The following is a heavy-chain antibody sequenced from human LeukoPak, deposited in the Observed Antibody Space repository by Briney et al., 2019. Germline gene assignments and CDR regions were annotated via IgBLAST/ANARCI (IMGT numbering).Heavy chain of an antibody. Sequence: GGSLRLSCAASGFTFSSYAMHWVCQAPGKGLEYVSAISSNGGSTYYANSVKGRFTISRDNSKNALYLQMGSLRAEDMAIYFCARGSWDIRDGYNSYWYFDLWGLGTLVTVSS. J-gene: IGHJ2*01. D-gene: IGHD5-24*01. CDR3: ARGSWDIRDGYNSYWYFDL. CDR2: ISSNGGST. V-gene: IGHV3-64*01. CDR1: GFTFSSYA.